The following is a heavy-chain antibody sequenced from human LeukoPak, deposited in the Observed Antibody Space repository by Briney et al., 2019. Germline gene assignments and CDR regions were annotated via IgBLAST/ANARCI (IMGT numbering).Heavy chain of an antibody. Sequence: PGGSLRLSCEASGFTFGSYAMYWVRLAPGKGLEWVAGIFGSGGSAHYADSAKGRFTISRDNSKNTVYLQINSLRAEDTAVYYCGKTTTGYSSGQKPAWPVDYWGQGTLVTVSS. CDR3: GKTTTGYSSGQKPAWPVDY. V-gene: IGHV3-23*01. D-gene: IGHD6-19*01. CDR2: IFGSGGSA. CDR1: GFTFGSYA. J-gene: IGHJ4*02.